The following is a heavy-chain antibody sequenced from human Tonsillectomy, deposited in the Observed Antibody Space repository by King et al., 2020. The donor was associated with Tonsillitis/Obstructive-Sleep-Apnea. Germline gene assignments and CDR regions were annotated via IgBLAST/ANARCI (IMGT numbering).Heavy chain of an antibody. Sequence: EVQLVESGGVVVQPGGSLRLSCAASGFTFDDYTMHWVRQAPGKGLEWVSLISWDGGSTYYADSVKGRFTISRDNSKNSLYLQMNSLRTDDTALYYCAKARFLEWFPFDYWGQGTLVTVSS. CDR2: ISWDGGST. D-gene: IGHD3-3*01. V-gene: IGHV3-43*01. CDR3: AKARFLEWFPFDY. CDR1: GFTFDDYT. J-gene: IGHJ4*02.